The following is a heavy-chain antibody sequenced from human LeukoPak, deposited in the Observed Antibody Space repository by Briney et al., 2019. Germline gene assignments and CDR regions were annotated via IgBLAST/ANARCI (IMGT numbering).Heavy chain of an antibody. Sequence: SETLSLTCAVYGGTFSGYYWSWIRQPPGKRLEWVGESNDSGGTNYNPSLKSRVTISVDTSKNQFSLKLNSVTAADTAVYYCARGGYSRYWGQGTLVTVSS. V-gene: IGHV4-34*01. D-gene: IGHD2-2*02. J-gene: IGHJ4*02. CDR2: SNDSGGT. CDR3: ARGGYSRY. CDR1: GGTFSGYY.